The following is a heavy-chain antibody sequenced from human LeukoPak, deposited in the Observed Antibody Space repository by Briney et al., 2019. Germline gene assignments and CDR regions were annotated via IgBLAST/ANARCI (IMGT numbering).Heavy chain of an antibody. D-gene: IGHD3-22*01. Sequence: MSSETLSLTCTVSGGSISGSSYYWGWIRQPPGKGLEWIGSIYYSGSTYYNPSLRSRVTISVDTSKNQFSLKLNSVTATDTAVYYCARTYYYDSSGYYFQPNFDLWGRGTLVTVSS. CDR2: IYYSGST. CDR1: GGSISGSSYY. CDR3: ARTYYYDSSGYYFQPNFDL. J-gene: IGHJ2*01. V-gene: IGHV4-39*01.